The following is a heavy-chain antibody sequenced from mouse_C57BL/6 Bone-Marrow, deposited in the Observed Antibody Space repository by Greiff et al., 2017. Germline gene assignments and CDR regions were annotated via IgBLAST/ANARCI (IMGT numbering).Heavy chain of an antibody. CDR3: ARSRWLLLDYFDY. V-gene: IGHV1-18*01. CDR1: GYTFTDYN. Sequence: EVQLQESGPELVKPGASVKIPCKASGYTFTDYNMDWVKQSHGKSLEWIGDINPNNGGTIYNQKFKGKATLTVDKSSSTAYMELRSLTSEDTAVYYCARSRWLLLDYFDYWGQGTTLTVSS. D-gene: IGHD2-3*01. J-gene: IGHJ2*01. CDR2: INPNNGGT.